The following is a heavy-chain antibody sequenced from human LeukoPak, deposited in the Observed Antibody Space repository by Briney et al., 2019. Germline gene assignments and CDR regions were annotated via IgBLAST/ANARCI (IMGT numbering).Heavy chain of an antibody. V-gene: IGHV3-23*01. J-gene: IGHJ6*03. CDR2: MSSSDDGR. Sequence: GGSLRLSCATSGFSFSSYAMSWVRQAPGKGLEWVSAMSSSDDGRYYAASVRGRFTISRDNSKNTLYLQMNSLRAEDTALYYCARLSAYYYGSYFYYYMDVWGKGTTVTVSS. D-gene: IGHD3-10*01. CDR3: ARLSAYYYGSYFYYYMDV. CDR1: GFSFSSYA.